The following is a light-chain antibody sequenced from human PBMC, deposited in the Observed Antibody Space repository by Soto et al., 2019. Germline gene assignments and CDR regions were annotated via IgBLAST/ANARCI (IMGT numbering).Light chain of an antibody. CDR3: QQSYGTPPWT. Sequence: DIQLTQSPSTLSASVGDRVTITCRASQSISSWLAWYQQKPGKAPKLLIYAASNLQSGVPSRFSGSGSGTDFTLTISSLQPEDFATYFCQQSYGTPPWTFGQGTKVDI. CDR1: QSISSW. J-gene: IGKJ1*01. V-gene: IGKV1-39*01. CDR2: AAS.